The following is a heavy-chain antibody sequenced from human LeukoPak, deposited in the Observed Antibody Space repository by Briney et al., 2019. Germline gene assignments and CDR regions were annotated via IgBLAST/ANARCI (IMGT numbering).Heavy chain of an antibody. D-gene: IGHD1-1*01. CDR2: IKPRGGST. Sequence: ASEKVSCKASGYTFTSYHMHWVRQAPGQGPEWMGVIKPRGGSTSYAQKFQGRVTMTRDTSTSTVYMELSSLRAEDTAVYFCARDNINWSFDYWGQGTLVTVSS. CDR1: GYTFTSYH. J-gene: IGHJ4*02. CDR3: ARDNINWSFDY. V-gene: IGHV1-46*01.